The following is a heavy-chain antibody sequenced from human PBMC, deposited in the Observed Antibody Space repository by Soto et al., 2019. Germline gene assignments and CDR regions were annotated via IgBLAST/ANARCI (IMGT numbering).Heavy chain of an antibody. CDR3: ARDQSLPYYDILTGPSPYYYYGMDV. J-gene: IGHJ6*02. Sequence: ASVKVSCKASGYTFTSYGISWVRQAPGQGLEWMGWISAYNGNTNCAQKLQGRVTMTTDTSTSTAYMELRSLRSDDTAVYYCARDQSLPYYDILTGPSPYYYYGMDVWGQGTTVTVSS. D-gene: IGHD3-9*01. CDR2: ISAYNGNT. CDR1: GYTFTSYG. V-gene: IGHV1-18*01.